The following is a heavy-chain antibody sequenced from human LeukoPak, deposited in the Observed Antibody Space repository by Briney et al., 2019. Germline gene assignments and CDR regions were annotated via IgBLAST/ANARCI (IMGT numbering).Heavy chain of an antibody. Sequence: SETLSLTCSVSGGSISSYYWGWIRQPPGKALEYIGYIFYSGSTNYNPSLKGRVTISVDTSRNQFSLKLNSVTAADTAVYYCARVQGGGGGLGYFNLWGRGALVTVSS. J-gene: IGHJ2*01. V-gene: IGHV4-59*01. CDR2: IFYSGST. CDR1: GGSISSYY. CDR3: ARVQGGGGGLGYFNL. D-gene: IGHD3-16*01.